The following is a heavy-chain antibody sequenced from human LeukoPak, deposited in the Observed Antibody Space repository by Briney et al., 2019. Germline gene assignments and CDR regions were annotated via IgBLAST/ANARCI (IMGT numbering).Heavy chain of an antibody. Sequence: GGSLRLSCEASGFTFGSYAMYWVRQAPGKGLEWIAGIFGSGGSPHYADSVKGRFTISRDNSKNTVYLQINSLRAEDTAVYYCGKTTAGYSSGQKPAWPVDYWGQGTLVTVSS. CDR1: GFTFGSYA. D-gene: IGHD5-18*01. CDR2: IFGSGGSP. CDR3: GKTTAGYSSGQKPAWPVDY. V-gene: IGHV3-23*01. J-gene: IGHJ4*02.